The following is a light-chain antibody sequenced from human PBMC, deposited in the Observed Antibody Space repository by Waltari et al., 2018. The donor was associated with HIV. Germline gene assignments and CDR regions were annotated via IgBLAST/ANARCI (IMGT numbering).Light chain of an antibody. J-gene: IGLJ2*01. CDR2: NND. CDR1: PSNIGGNS. CDR3: ATWDDTMSVV. V-gene: IGLV1-44*01. Sequence: SLLTQPPSVSGAPGQRVNISCSCGPSNIGGNSVNWYRQLPGTAPILLIYNNDHRPSSVPVRFSGSKSATSASLVISGLQSDDEADYYCATWDDTMSVVFGGGTRLTVL.